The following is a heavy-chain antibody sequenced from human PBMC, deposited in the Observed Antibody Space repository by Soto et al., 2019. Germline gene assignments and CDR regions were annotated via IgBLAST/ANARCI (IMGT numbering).Heavy chain of an antibody. CDR2: ISGSGGST. CDR3: AKVEVVRVTYNWFDP. Sequence: GGSLRLSCAASGFTFSSYAMSWVRQAPGKGLEWVSAISGSGGSTYYADSVKGRFTISRDNSKNTLYLQMNSLRAEDTAVYYCAKVEVVRVTYNWFDPWGQGTLVTVSS. J-gene: IGHJ5*02. D-gene: IGHD2-15*01. V-gene: IGHV3-23*01. CDR1: GFTFSSYA.